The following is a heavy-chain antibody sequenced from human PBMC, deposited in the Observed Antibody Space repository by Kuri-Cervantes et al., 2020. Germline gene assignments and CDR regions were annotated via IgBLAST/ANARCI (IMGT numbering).Heavy chain of an antibody. J-gene: IGHJ6*02. CDR3: ARDRQRYGYYYGMDV. CDR1: GGSISSSSYY. Sequence: SETLSLTCTVSGGSISSSSYYWGWIRQPPGKGLEWIGSIYYSGSTYYNPSLKSRVTISVDTSKNQFSLKLSSVTAADTAVYYCARDRQRYGYYYGMDVWGQGTTVTSP. CDR2: IYYSGST. V-gene: IGHV4-39*07. D-gene: IGHD4-17*01.